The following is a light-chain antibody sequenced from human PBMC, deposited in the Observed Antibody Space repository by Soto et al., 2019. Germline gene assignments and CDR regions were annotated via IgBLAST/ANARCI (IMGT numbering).Light chain of an antibody. V-gene: IGLV2-14*01. CDR3: SSYTSSSTLV. CDR1: SSDVGGYNY. Sequence: QSALTQPASVYGSPGQSITISCTGTSSDVGGYNYVSWYQQHPGKAPKLMIYDVSNRPSGVSNLFYGSKSGNTASLTISGLQAEDEADYYCSSYTSSSTLVFGGGTKLTVL. CDR2: DVS. J-gene: IGLJ2*01.